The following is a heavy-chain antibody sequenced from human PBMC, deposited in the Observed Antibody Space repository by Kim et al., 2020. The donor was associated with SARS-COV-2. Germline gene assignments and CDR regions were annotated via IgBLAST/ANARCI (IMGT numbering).Heavy chain of an antibody. D-gene: IGHD6-25*01. J-gene: IGHJ5*02. CDR3: ARDNSLRQWPLHGYFDT. CDR2: MNPNNGAT. CDR1: GYTFTAYY. Sequence: ASVKVSCKASGYTFTAYYIHWMRQAPGRGLEWMGWMNPNNGATHYGQKFRGRVIRTRDTSISTAYMELSSLTSADTALYYCARDNSLRQWPLHGYFDTWGQETLVTVSS. V-gene: IGHV1-2*02.